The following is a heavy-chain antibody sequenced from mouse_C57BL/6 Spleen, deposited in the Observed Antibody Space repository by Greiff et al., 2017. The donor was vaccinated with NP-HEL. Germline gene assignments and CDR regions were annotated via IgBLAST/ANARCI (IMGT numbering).Heavy chain of an antibody. CDR3: ARPWDDVYYFDY. CDR2: ISRGSSTI. CDR1: GFTFSDYG. V-gene: IGHV5-17*01. D-gene: IGHD4-1*01. Sequence: EVKLVESGGGLVKPGGSLKLSCAASGFTFSDYGMHWVRQAPEKGLEWVAYISRGSSTISYADTVKGRFTISRDNAKNTLFLQMTSLRSEDTAMYYCARPWDDVYYFDYWGQGTTLTVSS. J-gene: IGHJ2*01.